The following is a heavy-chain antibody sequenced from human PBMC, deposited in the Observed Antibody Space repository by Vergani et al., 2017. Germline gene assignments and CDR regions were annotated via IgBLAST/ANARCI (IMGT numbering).Heavy chain of an antibody. CDR2: IYYSGST. D-gene: IGHD3-22*01. J-gene: IGHJ4*02. CDR1: GGSISSGGYY. Sequence: QVQLQESGPGLVKPSQTLSLTCTVSGGSISSGGYYWSWIRQHPGKGLEWIGYIYYSGSTNYNPSLKSRVTISVDTSKNQFSLKLSSVTAADTAVYYCARGLTGHYDSRRGLDYWGQGTLVTVSS. CDR3: ARGLTGHYDSRRGLDY. V-gene: IGHV4-31*03.